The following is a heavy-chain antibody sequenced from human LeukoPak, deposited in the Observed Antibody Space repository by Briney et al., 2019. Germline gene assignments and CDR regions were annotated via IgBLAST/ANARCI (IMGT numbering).Heavy chain of an antibody. D-gene: IGHD6-13*01. CDR2: INAGNGNT. Sequence: ASVKVSCKASGYTFTSYAMHWVRQAPGQRLEWMGWINAGNGNTKYSQKFQGRVTITRDTSASTAYMELSSLRSEDTAVYYCARDLPPAAGAVVGMDVWGQGTTVTVSS. CDR1: GYTFTSYA. V-gene: IGHV1-3*01. CDR3: ARDLPPAAGAVVGMDV. J-gene: IGHJ6*02.